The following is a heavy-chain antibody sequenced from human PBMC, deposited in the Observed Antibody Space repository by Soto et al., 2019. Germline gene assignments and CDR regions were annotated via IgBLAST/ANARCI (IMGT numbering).Heavy chain of an antibody. Sequence: QVHLLQSGAEVKKPGASVKVSCKASGYTFTSYGISWVRQAPGQGLEWMGWISAYNGDTNYAQKLQGRVTMTTDTATSTAYMELRSLRSDDTAVYSGARDRGVGATYYYYGRAVWGQGSTVTVSS. J-gene: IGHJ6*02. D-gene: IGHD1-26*01. CDR1: GYTFTSYG. CDR3: ARDRGVGATYYYYGRAV. CDR2: ISAYNGDT. V-gene: IGHV1-18*01.